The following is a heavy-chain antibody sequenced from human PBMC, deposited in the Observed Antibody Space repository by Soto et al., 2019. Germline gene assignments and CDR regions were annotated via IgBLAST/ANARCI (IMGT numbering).Heavy chain of an antibody. J-gene: IGHJ6*03. D-gene: IGHD5-12*01. V-gene: IGHV1-2*02. CDR1: GYRFSDYY. CDR2: MNPNSGDT. Sequence: QVQLVQSGAEVKKPGASVTVSCKASGYRFSDYYLLWVRQAPGQGPEWMGWMNPNSGDTKYAQKFKGRVTMTRDTSVRTAFMELNWLKSDDTAVYYCARESGGATATLDYYYFYMVVWGIGTTVTVSS. CDR3: ARESGGATATLDYYYFYMVV.